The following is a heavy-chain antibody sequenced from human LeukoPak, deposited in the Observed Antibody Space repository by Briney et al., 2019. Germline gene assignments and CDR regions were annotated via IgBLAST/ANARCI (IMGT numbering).Heavy chain of an antibody. Sequence: PSETLSLTCAVSGESFSGYYWSWIRQPPGKGLEWIGEINHSGSTNYNPSLKSRVTISVETSKNQFTLKLSSMTAADPAVYYCASTTVYGCSGGSCRDVDTAILSGTWGQGTLVTVSS. V-gene: IGHV4-34*01. D-gene: IGHD2-15*01. J-gene: IGHJ4*02. CDR3: ASTTVYGCSGGSCRDVDTAILSGT. CDR1: GESFSGYY. CDR2: INHSGST.